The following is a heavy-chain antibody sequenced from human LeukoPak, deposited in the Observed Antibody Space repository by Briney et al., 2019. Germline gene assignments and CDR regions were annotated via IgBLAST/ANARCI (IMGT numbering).Heavy chain of an antibody. J-gene: IGHJ4*02. V-gene: IGHV4-39*07. D-gene: IGHD2-21*02. CDR2: IYYSGST. CDR1: GGSISSSSYY. CDR3: AREHIVVVTAISTLDY. Sequence: SETLSLTCTVSGGSISSSSYYWGWIRQPPGKGLEWIGSIYYSGSTYYNPSLKSRVTISVDTSKNQFSLKLSSVTAADTAVYYCAREHIVVVTAISTLDYWGQGTLVTVSS.